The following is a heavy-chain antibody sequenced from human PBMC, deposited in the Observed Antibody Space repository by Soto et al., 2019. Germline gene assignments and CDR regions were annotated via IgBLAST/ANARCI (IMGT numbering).Heavy chain of an antibody. CDR2: ISSNGGST. D-gene: IGHD5-18*01. J-gene: IGHJ3*02. V-gene: IGHV3-64D*06. CDR1: GFTFSSYA. CDR3: VKQDGYSYAFDI. Sequence: VQLVESGGGLVQPGGSLRLSCSASGFTFSSYAMHWVRQAPGKGLEYVSAISSNGGSTYYADSVKGRFTISRDNSKNTLYLQMSSLRAEDTVVYYCVKQDGYSYAFDIWGQGTMVTVSS.